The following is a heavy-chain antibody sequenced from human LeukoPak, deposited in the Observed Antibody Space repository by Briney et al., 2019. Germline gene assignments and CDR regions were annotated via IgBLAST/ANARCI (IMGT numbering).Heavy chain of an antibody. CDR1: GFTFSSYA. Sequence: GGSLRLSCAASGFTFSSYAMSWVRQAPGKGLEWVSGISASGGSTYYADSVKGRFTISRDNSKNTLYLQMNSLRAEDTAVYYCAKGLGYYYDSSGGAFDIWGQGTMVTVSS. CDR3: AKGLGYYYDSSGGAFDI. CDR2: ISASGGST. D-gene: IGHD3-22*01. J-gene: IGHJ3*02. V-gene: IGHV3-23*01.